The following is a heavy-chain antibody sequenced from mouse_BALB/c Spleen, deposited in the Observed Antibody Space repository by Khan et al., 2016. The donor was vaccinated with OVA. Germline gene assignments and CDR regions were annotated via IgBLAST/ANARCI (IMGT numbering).Heavy chain of an antibody. J-gene: IGHJ3*01. V-gene: IGHV1-7*01. CDR3: ERRGLYGIFVS. D-gene: IGHD2-1*01. CDR2: IDPSTGYI. CDR1: GYTFTTYW. Sequence: QVQLQQSGAELAKPGASVKMSCKASGYTFTTYWMHWVKKRPGQGLEWIGYIDPSTGYIEYNQKFKDKATLTTDKSSTTAFMKLSSLTSEDSAVYYVERRGLYGIFVSWGQGTLVTVPA.